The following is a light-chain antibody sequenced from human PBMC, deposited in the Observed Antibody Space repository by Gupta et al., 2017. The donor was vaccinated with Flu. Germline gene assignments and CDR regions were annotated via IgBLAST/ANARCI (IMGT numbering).Light chain of an antibody. Sequence: DIQMTQSPSSLPASVGDRVTITCRASQNILTWVAWYHQKPGKAPKLLIYRASNLESGVPSRFSGSGTGTQFTLTISSLRPDDIGTFYCQQYGDYWTFGRGTRVEI. J-gene: IGKJ1*01. CDR2: RAS. CDR1: QNILTW. V-gene: IGKV1-5*03. CDR3: QQYGDYWT.